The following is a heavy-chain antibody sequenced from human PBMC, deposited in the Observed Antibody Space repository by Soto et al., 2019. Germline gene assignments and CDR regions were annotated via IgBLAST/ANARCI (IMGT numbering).Heavy chain of an antibody. V-gene: IGHV4-34*01. J-gene: IGHJ4*02. Sequence: SETLSLTCAAYGLSFSGYYLSWIRQPPGKGLERIGEINHSGSTNYNPSLKSRVTISVDTSKNQFSLKLSSVTAADTAVYYCNIVRGVVSDYWGQGTLVTVSS. CDR3: NIVRGVVSDY. D-gene: IGHD3-10*01. CDR1: GLSFSGYY. CDR2: INHSGST.